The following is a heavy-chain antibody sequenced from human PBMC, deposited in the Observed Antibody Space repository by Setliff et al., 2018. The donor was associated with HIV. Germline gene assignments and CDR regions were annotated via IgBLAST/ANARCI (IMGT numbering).Heavy chain of an antibody. D-gene: IGHD1-1*01. Sequence: PGGSLRLSCAASGFSFSDAWMKWVRQAPGKGLEWVGRIKSKINGGTTDHAAPLKGRFTISRDDSKNTLFLQLNTLRPEDTAVYYCASARIPTGGTMTSLDYWGQGALVTVSS. CDR3: ASARIPTGGTMTSLDY. CDR1: GFSFSDAW. CDR2: IKSKINGGTT. J-gene: IGHJ4*02. V-gene: IGHV3-15*07.